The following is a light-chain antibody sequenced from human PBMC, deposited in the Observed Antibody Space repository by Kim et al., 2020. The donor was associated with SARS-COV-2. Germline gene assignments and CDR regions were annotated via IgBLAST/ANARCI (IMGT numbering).Light chain of an antibody. Sequence: ALGQTARITCQGDSLRSYYASWYQKKPGQAPVLVIYGKNNRPSGIPDRFSGSSSGNTASLTITGAQAEDEADYYCNSRDSSGNHLVFGGGTQLTVL. CDR2: GKN. CDR3: NSRDSSGNHLV. CDR1: SLRSYY. V-gene: IGLV3-19*01. J-gene: IGLJ2*01.